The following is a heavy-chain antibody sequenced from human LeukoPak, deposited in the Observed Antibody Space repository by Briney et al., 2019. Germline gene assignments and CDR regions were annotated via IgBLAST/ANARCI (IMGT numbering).Heavy chain of an antibody. V-gene: IGHV3-30*18. D-gene: IGHD5-18*01. CDR2: ISYDGSNK. CDR1: GFTFSSYG. CDR3: AKGYTAMAKDYFDY. J-gene: IGHJ4*02. Sequence: GGSLRLSCAASGFTFSSYGMHWVRQAPGKGLEWVAVISYDGSNKYYADSVKGRFTISRDNSKNTLYLQMNSLRAEDTAVYYCAKGYTAMAKDYFDYWGQGTPVTVSS.